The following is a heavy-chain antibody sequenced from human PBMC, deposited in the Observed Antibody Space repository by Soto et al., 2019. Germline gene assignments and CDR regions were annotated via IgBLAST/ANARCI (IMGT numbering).Heavy chain of an antibody. Sequence: SETLSLTCAVSGGSIRSGGYTYSWSWVRQPPGKGLEWVGHIDRSGSTYYNPSLKSRVTISVDRSNDHFSLNLNSVTAADTAVYYCARVVSGESPAYYFDYWGRGTLVTVS. CDR3: ARVVSGESPAYYFDY. CDR1: GGSIRSGGYTYS. CDR2: IDRSGST. D-gene: IGHD3-16*01. V-gene: IGHV4-30-2*01. J-gene: IGHJ4*02.